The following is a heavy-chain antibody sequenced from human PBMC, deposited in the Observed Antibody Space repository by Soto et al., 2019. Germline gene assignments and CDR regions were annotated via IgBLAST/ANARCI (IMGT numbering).Heavy chain of an antibody. D-gene: IGHD2-2*01. V-gene: IGHV3-48*03. CDR1: GFTFSSYE. J-gene: IGHJ4*02. CDR2: ISSSGSTI. Sequence: CPRLSCAASGFTFSSYEMNWVRQAPGKGLEWVSYISSSGSTIYYADSVKGRFTISRDNAKNSLYLQMNSLRAEDTAVYYCARDSLTSASGDYLEDWGQGTLVTVSS. CDR3: ARDSLTSASGDYLED.